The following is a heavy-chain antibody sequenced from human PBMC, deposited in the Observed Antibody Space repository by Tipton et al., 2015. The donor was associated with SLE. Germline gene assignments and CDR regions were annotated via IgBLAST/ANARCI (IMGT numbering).Heavy chain of an antibody. CDR3: ARSIYRMQLFDT. V-gene: IGHV4-4*01. Sequence: TLSLTCSVSGDSITIVGWWTWVRQPPGKGLEWIGHIDHGRNTNHNPSLKSRVTISLDKSKNQFSLKLTSVTAADTAVYFCARSIYRMQLFDTWGQGSLVTVSS. CDR2: IDHGRNT. J-gene: IGHJ4*02. D-gene: IGHD1-14*01. CDR1: GDSITIVGW.